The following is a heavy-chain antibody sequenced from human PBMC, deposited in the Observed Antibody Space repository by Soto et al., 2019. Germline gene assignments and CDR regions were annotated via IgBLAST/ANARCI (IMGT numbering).Heavy chain of an antibody. Sequence: SGPTLVNPTETLTLTCTVSGFSLSDANMVVSWIRQPPGEALEWLAHILSNDEEVYSTSLENRLTISKDTSKSQVVLTLTDIDPLDTATYYCARIRGYCSGGSCYYYYYAMDVWGQGTTVTAP. D-gene: IGHD2-15*01. J-gene: IGHJ6*02. CDR3: ARIRGYCSGGSCYYYYYAMDV. CDR1: GFSLSDANMV. CDR2: ILSNDEE. V-gene: IGHV2-26*01.